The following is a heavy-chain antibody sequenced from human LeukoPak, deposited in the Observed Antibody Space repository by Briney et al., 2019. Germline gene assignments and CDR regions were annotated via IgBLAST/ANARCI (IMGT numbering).Heavy chain of an antibody. Sequence: ASVKVSCKASGYNITTYYMHWVRQAPGQGLEWMGTINPRGGSTSYAQNFQGRVTMTRDMSTSTVYMELSSLRSEDTAMYYCARERGIRDAFDFWGQGTMVTVSS. J-gene: IGHJ3*01. CDR2: INPRGGST. CDR3: ARERGIRDAFDF. D-gene: IGHD1-14*01. V-gene: IGHV1-46*01. CDR1: GYNITTYY.